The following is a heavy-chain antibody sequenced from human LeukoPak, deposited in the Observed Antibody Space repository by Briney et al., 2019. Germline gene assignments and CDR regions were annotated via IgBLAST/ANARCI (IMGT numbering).Heavy chain of an antibody. J-gene: IGHJ5*02. V-gene: IGHV1-69*05. CDR2: IIPIYGRA. CDR1: GGTFGSYDFTFTSYA. D-gene: IGHD2-2*01. CDR3: ASGGIPGWFDP. Sequence: ASVKVSCKASGGTFGSYDFTFTSYAISWVRQAPGQGLEWMGGIIPIYGRANYPQKFQGRVTITTDESTSTAYMELGSLRSEDTAVYYCASGGIPGWFDPWGQGTLVTVSS.